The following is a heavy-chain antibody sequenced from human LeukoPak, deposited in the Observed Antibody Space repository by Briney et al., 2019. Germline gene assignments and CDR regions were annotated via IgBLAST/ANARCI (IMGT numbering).Heavy chain of an antibody. CDR1: GFTFRTHA. J-gene: IGHJ4*02. V-gene: IGHV3-23*01. CDR3: AIDFRIGYSAHFDY. D-gene: IGHD2-21*01. Sequence: QTGGSLRLSCVGSGFTFRTHAMSWVRQAPEKGLEFVSGIYENGGTTYYADSVKGRFSISRDNSKNTLYLQMDSLRGEDTAVYYCAIDFRIGYSAHFDYWGQGALVTVSS. CDR2: IYENGGTT.